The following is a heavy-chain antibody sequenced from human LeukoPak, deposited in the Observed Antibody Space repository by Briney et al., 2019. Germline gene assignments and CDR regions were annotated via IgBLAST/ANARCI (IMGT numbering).Heavy chain of an antibody. J-gene: IGHJ6*04. Sequence: GGTLRLSCAASGFTFSSYGMSWLRQAPGKGLEWVATIGGSGASTFYADSVRGRFTISRDNSKNTLYLQVNSPKTEDTAVYYCTTDRHDYRMDVWGKGTTVTISS. CDR3: TTDRHDYRMDV. CDR2: IGGSGAST. V-gene: IGHV3-23*01. CDR1: GFTFSSYG.